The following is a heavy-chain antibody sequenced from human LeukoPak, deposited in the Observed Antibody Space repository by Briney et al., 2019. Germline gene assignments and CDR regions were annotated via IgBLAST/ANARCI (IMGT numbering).Heavy chain of an antibody. V-gene: IGHV1-2*02. CDR2: INPNSGGT. D-gene: IGHD3-22*01. J-gene: IGHJ4*02. CDR1: GYTFKSYA. CDR3: ARSYDSSGYYYSYFDY. Sequence: ASVKVSCKASGYTFKSYAITWVRQAPGQGLEWMGWINPNSGGTNYAQKFQGRVTMTRDTSISTAYMELSRLRSDDTAVYYCARSYDSSGYYYSYFDYWGQGTLVTVSS.